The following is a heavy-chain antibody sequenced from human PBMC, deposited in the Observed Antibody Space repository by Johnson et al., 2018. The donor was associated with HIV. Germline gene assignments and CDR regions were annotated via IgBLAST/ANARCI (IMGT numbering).Heavy chain of an antibody. D-gene: IGHD3-16*01. Sequence: EQLVESGGGLVQPGGSLRLSCAASGFTVSSNYMNWVRQAPGKGLEWVSVIYSGGSTFYADSVKGRFTISRDNAKNTLYLQMNSLRAEDTAVYYCARESGGQYDAFDIWGQGTMVTVSS. CDR2: IYSGGST. J-gene: IGHJ3*02. CDR1: GFTVSSNY. V-gene: IGHV3-66*01. CDR3: ARESGGQYDAFDI.